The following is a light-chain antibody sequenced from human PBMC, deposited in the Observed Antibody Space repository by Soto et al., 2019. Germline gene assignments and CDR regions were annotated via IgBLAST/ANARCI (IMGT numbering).Light chain of an antibody. CDR1: QGVRNF. V-gene: IGKV3-11*01. CDR3: QQRTNWPRGT. CDR2: EAS. Sequence: EVVLTQSPATLSLSPGERATLSCRASQGVRNFLAWYQQKPGQAPRLLIYEASNRAAGIPARFSGSGSGTDFTLTISSLEPEDFGVYYCQQRTNWPRGTFGQGTNLEI. J-gene: IGKJ2*02.